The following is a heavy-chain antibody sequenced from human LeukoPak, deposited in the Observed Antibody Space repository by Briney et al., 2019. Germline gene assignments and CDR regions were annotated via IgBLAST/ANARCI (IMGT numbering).Heavy chain of an antibody. Sequence: SETLSLTCTVSGGSISSYYWSWIRQPPGKGLEWIGYIYYSGSTNYNPSLKSRVTISVDTSKNQFSLKLSSVTAADTAVYYCAGYSSHSSRRYAFDIWGQGTMVTVSS. V-gene: IGHV4-59*01. CDR1: GGSISSYY. CDR2: IYYSGST. CDR3: AGYSSHSSRRYAFDI. J-gene: IGHJ3*02. D-gene: IGHD2-15*01.